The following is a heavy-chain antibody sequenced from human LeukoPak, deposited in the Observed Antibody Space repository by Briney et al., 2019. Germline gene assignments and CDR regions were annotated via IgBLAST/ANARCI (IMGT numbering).Heavy chain of an antibody. CDR2: IIPIFGTA. D-gene: IGHD3-3*01. J-gene: IGHJ4*02. CDR1: GGTFSSYA. V-gene: IGHV1-69*05. Sequence: SVKVSCKASGGTFSSYAISWVRQAPGQGLEWMGGIIPIFGTANYAQKFQGRVTITTDESTSTAYMELSSLRSEDTAVYYCARSTYYDFWSGYKDWGQGTLVTVSS. CDR3: ARSTYYDFWSGYKD.